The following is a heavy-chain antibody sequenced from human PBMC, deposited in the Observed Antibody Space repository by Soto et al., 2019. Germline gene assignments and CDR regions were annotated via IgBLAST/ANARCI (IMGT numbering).Heavy chain of an antibody. Sequence: QVQLQESGPGLVKPSETLSLTCTVSGCSISSYYWSWIRQPPGKGLEWIGYIYYSGSTNYNPSLKSRVTISVDTSKNQFSLKLSSVTAADTAVYYCARALGYSYGNWFDPWGQGTLVTVSS. CDR3: ARALGYSYGNWFDP. CDR2: IYYSGST. J-gene: IGHJ5*02. D-gene: IGHD5-18*01. V-gene: IGHV4-59*01. CDR1: GCSISSYY.